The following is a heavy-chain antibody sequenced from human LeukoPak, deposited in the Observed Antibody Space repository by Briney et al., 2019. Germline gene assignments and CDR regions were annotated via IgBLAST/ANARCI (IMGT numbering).Heavy chain of an antibody. CDR2: ISAYKGNT. Sequence: GASVKVSCKASGYTFISYGISWVRQAPGQGLEWMGWISAYKGNTKYAQKFQGRVTMTTDTSTSTAYVELSRLRSDDTAVYYCVGELDHTPKNFDSWGQGTLVTVSS. V-gene: IGHV1-18*04. CDR3: VGELDHTPKNFDS. J-gene: IGHJ4*02. D-gene: IGHD1-1*01. CDR1: GYTFISYG.